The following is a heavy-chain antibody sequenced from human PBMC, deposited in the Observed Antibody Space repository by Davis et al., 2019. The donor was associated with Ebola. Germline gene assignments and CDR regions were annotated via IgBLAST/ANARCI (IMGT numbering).Heavy chain of an antibody. Sequence: ESLKISCAASGFTFSSYAMSWVRQAPGKGLEWVSAISGSGGSTYYADSVKGRFTISRDNSKNTLYLQMNSLRAEDTAVYYCAKDHRYYGSGSYYTPPLDYWGQGTLVTVSS. CDR2: ISGSGGST. D-gene: IGHD3-10*01. CDR3: AKDHRYYGSGSYYTPPLDY. CDR1: GFTFSSYA. J-gene: IGHJ4*02. V-gene: IGHV3-23*01.